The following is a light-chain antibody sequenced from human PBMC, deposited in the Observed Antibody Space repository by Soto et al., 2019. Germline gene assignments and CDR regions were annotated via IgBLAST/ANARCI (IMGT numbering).Light chain of an antibody. CDR3: CSSSGTNTFV. CDR2: EVT. Sequence: QSVLTQPASVSGSPGQSISISCTGTSSDVEFYSHVSWFQQHPGKAPKLIIYEVTERPSGVSSRFSGSKSGNTASLTISGLPAEDEADYYCCSSSGTNTFVFGSGTKLTVL. J-gene: IGLJ6*01. V-gene: IGLV2-23*02. CDR1: SSDVEFYSH.